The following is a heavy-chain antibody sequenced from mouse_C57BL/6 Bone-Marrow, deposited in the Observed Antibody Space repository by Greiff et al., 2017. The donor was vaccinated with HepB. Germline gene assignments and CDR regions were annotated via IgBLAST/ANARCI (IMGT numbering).Heavy chain of an antibody. CDR2: ISDGGSYT. J-gene: IGHJ2*01. V-gene: IGHV5-4*03. CDR1: GFTFSSYA. Sequence: EVKVVESGEGLVKPGGSLKLSCAASGFTFSSYAMSWVRQTPEKRLEWVATISDGGSYTYYPDNVKGRFTISRDNAKNNLYLQMSHLKSEDTAMYYCARVGYGYDGDYWGQGTTLTVSS. CDR3: ARVGYGYDGDY. D-gene: IGHD2-2*01.